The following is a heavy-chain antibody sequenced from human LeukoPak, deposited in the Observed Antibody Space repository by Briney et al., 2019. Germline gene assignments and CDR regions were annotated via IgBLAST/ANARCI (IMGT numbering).Heavy chain of an antibody. Sequence: GGSLRLSCAASGFTFDDYAMHWVRQAPGKGLEWVSGISWNSGSIGYADSVKGRFTISRDNAKNSLYLQMNSLRAEDTALYYCAKEMGKHDSLNAFDIWGQGTMVTVSS. CDR2: ISWNSGSI. D-gene: IGHD7-27*01. CDR1: GFTFDDYA. J-gene: IGHJ3*02. V-gene: IGHV3-9*01. CDR3: AKEMGKHDSLNAFDI.